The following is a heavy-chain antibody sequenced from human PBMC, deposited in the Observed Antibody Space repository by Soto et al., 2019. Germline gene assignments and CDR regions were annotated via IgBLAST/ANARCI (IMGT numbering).Heavy chain of an antibody. CDR2: ISAGGI. J-gene: IGHJ4*02. V-gene: IGHV3-23*01. Sequence: GGSLRLSCAASGFTFSDYALNWVRQAPGKGLEWVSVISAGGIYYADFVKGRFTISRDNSKNTLYLQMNSLRVEDTAVYYCVKGLREWGNWGQGTLVTVSS. D-gene: IGHD3-16*01. CDR3: VKGLREWGN. CDR1: GFTFSDYA.